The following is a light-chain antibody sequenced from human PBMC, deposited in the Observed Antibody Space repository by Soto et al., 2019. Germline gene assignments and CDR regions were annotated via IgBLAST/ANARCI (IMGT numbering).Light chain of an antibody. Sequence: QSVLTQPPSASGTPGQRVTISCSGTSSNIGTTAVNWYQQLPETAPKLLIYSNNKRPSRVPDRFSASKSGTSASLAISGLQSEDESDYYCSAWDYSLNGYVFGTGTEVTVL. CDR2: SNN. V-gene: IGLV1-44*01. J-gene: IGLJ1*01. CDR1: SSNIGTTA. CDR3: SAWDYSLNGYV.